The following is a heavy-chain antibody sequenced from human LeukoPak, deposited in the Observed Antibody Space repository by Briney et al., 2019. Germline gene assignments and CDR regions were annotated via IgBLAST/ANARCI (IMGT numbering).Heavy chain of an antibody. V-gene: IGHV1-2*02. J-gene: IGHJ4*02. CDR3: ARGQGDYEFDY. CDR1: GYTFTGYF. CDR2: INPNRGGT. Sequence: GASVRVSCKASGYTFTGYFIHWVRQAPGQGLEWMGWINPNRGGTNYAQNFQGRVTMTRDTSITTAYMEVSRLRSDDTAVYYCARGQGDYEFDYWGQGTLVTVSS. D-gene: IGHD4-17*01.